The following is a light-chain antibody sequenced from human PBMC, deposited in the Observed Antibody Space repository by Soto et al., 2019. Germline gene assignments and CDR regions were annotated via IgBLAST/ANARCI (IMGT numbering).Light chain of an antibody. CDR2: EVS. CDR3: SSYTSSNTWV. J-gene: IGLJ3*02. V-gene: IGLV2-14*01. CDR1: SSDIGYHNY. Sequence: QSALTQPASVSGSPGQSITISCIGTSSDIGYHNYVSWYQHHPGKAPKLMIYEVSNRPSRVSDRFSGSKSGNTASLTISGLQAADEAEYYCSSYTSSNTWVFGGGTKLTVL.